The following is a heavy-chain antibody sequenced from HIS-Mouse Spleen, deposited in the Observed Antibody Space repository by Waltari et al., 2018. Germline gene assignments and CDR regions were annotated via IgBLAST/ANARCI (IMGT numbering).Heavy chain of an antibody. CDR2: ISSSSSYI. V-gene: IGHV3-21*01. J-gene: IGHJ3*02. D-gene: IGHD7-27*01. CDR1: GFTFRSYC. CDR3: ARGGNWATYGQAFDI. Sequence: EVQLVESGGGLVKPGGSLRLSCAASGFTFRSYCLTWVRQAPGKGLECVSSISSSSSYIYYADSVKGRFTISRDNAKNSLYLQMNSLRAEDTAVYYCARGGNWATYGQAFDIWGQGTMVTVSS.